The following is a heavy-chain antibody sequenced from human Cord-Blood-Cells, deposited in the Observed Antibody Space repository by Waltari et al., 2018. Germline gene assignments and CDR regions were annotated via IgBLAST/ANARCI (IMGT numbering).Heavy chain of an antibody. Sequence: QLQLQESGPGLVKPSETLSLTCTVSGGSISSSSYYWGWIRQPPGKGLEWIGSIYYSGSTYYHPSLKSRVTISVDTSKNQFSLKLSSVTAADTAVYYCAGSGSYYAFDIWGQGTMVTVSS. J-gene: IGHJ3*02. V-gene: IGHV4-39*01. CDR3: AGSGSYYAFDI. D-gene: IGHD1-26*01. CDR1: GGSISSSSYY. CDR2: IYYSGST.